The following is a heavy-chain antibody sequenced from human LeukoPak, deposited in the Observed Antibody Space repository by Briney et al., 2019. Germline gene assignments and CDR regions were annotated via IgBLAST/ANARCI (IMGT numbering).Heavy chain of an antibody. CDR3: ARQSYDILTGYYFWFDP. J-gene: IGHJ5*02. D-gene: IGHD3-9*01. CDR1: GYSFTSYW. V-gene: IGHV5-51*01. Sequence: GESLKISCNGSGYSFTSYWIGWVRQMPGKGLEWMGIIYPGDSDTRYSPSFQGQVTISADKSISTAYLQWSSLKASDTAMYYCARQSYDILTGYYFWFDPWGQGTLVTVSS. CDR2: IYPGDSDT.